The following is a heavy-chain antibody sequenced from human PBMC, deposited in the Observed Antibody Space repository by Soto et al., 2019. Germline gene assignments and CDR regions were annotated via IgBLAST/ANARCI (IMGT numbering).Heavy chain of an antibody. CDR1: GFTVGNNY. V-gene: IGHV3-53*01. CDR2: IYSTGTT. CDR3: ATDGRGSGSHYNSFGY. J-gene: IGHJ4*02. D-gene: IGHD3-10*01. Sequence: EVQLVESGGGLIQPGGSLKLSCAASGFTVGNNYMSWVRQAPGKGLEWVSLIYSTGTTKYADSVKGRFTVSRDNAKNSLYLQMNSRRAEDTAVYYCATDGRGSGSHYNSFGYWGQGTLVTVSS.